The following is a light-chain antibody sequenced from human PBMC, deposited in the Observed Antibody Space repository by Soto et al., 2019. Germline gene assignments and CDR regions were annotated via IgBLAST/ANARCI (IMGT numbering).Light chain of an antibody. CDR3: QQYNSYLRT. V-gene: IGKV1-5*01. Sequence: DTPITPSPSTLSASVGDSVPITCRASQSISSWLAWYQQKPGKVPKLLIYDTSSWESGVPSRFSGSGSGTEFTLTISSLQPDDFATYYCQQYNSYLRTFGQGTKVDI. CDR1: QSISSW. J-gene: IGKJ1*01. CDR2: DTS.